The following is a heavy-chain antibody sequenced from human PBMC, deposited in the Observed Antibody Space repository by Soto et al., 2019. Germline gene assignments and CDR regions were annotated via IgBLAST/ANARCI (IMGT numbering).Heavy chain of an antibody. D-gene: IGHD6-19*01. CDR1: GFTFSSYA. CDR3: AKGSRPVAAYYFDY. Sequence: VGSLRLSCAASGFTFSSYAMSWVRQAPGKGLEWVSGISGSGVSIYYADSVKGRFTISRDNSKNTLYLQMNSLRAEDTAVYYCAKGSRPVAAYYFDYWGQGSLVTAPQ. CDR2: ISGSGVSI. J-gene: IGHJ4*02. V-gene: IGHV3-23*01.